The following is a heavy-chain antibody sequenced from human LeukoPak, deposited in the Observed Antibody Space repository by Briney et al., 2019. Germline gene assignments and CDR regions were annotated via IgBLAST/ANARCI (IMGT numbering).Heavy chain of an antibody. Sequence: ASVKVTCNASGYTFTGYYMHWVRQAPGQGLEWMGWINPNSGGTNYAQKFQGRVTMTRDTSISTAYMEMSRLRSDDTAVYYCARDRYSTNIVDYWGQGTLVTVSS. CDR3: ARDRYSTNIVDY. CDR2: INPNSGGT. V-gene: IGHV1-2*02. CDR1: GYTFTGYY. J-gene: IGHJ4*02. D-gene: IGHD4-11*01.